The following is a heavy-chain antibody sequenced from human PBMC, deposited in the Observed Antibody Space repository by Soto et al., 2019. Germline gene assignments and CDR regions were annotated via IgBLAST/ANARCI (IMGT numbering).Heavy chain of an antibody. CDR3: AEDAHPEDY. CDR2: IRPYNGNT. CDR1: GYTFTSYG. Sequence: ASVKVSCKASGYTFTSYGISWVRQAPGQGLEWMGWIRPYNGNTNYAQKLRGRVTMTTDTSTSTAYMELRSLRSDDTAVYYCAEDAHPEDYWGQGTLVTVSS. J-gene: IGHJ4*02. V-gene: IGHV1-18*01.